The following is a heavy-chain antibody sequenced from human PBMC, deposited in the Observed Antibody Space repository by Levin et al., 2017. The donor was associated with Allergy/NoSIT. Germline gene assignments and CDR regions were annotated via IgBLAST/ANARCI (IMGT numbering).Heavy chain of an antibody. V-gene: IGHV3-9*01. CDR3: AKDRYQLLSYFDY. Sequence: LSLTCAASGFTFDDYAMHWVRQAPGKGLEWVSGISWNSGSIGYADSVKGRFTISRDNAKNSLYLQMNSLRAEDTALYYCAKDRYQLLSYFDYWGQGTLVTVSS. CDR1: GFTFDDYA. D-gene: IGHD2-2*01. CDR2: ISWNSGSI. J-gene: IGHJ4*02.